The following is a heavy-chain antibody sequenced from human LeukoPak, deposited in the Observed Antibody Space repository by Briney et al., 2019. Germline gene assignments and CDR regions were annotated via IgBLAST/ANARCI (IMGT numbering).Heavy chain of an antibody. V-gene: IGHV3-33*03. CDR2: IWYDGGYK. J-gene: IGHJ4*02. Sequence: GGSLRLSCAASGFTFSSYAMHWVRQAPGKGLEWVAVIWYDGGYKYNADSVKGRFTISRDNSKNTLYLQMNSLRAEDTAVYYCAAVTTSYWGQGTLVTVSS. D-gene: IGHD4-17*01. CDR1: GFTFSSYA. CDR3: AAVTTSY.